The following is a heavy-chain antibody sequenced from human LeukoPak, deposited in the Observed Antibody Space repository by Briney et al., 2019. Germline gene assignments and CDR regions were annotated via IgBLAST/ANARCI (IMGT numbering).Heavy chain of an antibody. D-gene: IGHD6-19*01. Sequence: GGSLRLSCAASGFTFDDYAMHWVRQAPGKGLEWASGISWNSGSIGYADSVKGRFTISRDNSKSTLLLQMNSLRAEDTAVYYCAKVRWDNSGWYYLDSWGQGTLVTVSS. CDR1: GFTFDDYA. CDR2: ISWNSGSI. CDR3: AKVRWDNSGWYYLDS. J-gene: IGHJ4*02. V-gene: IGHV3-9*01.